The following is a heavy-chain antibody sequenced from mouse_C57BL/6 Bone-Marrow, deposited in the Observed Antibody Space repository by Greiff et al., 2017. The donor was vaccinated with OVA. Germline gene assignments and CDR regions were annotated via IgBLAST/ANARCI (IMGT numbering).Heavy chain of an antibody. CDR3: GRDETGRGDY. V-gene: IGHV1-58*01. J-gene: IGHJ4*01. Sequence: EVQLQESGAELVRPGSSVKLSCKTSGYTFTSYGINWVKPRPGQGLEWIGYIYIGNGYTEYNEKFKGKATLTSATSSSTAYMQLSSLTSEDAAFYFCGRDETGRGDYWGQGTSVTVSS. CDR1: GYTFTSYG. CDR2: IYIGNGYT.